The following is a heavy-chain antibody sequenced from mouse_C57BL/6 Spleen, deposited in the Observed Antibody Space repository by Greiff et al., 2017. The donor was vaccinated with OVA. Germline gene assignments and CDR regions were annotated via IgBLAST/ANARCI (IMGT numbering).Heavy chain of an antibody. D-gene: IGHD2-4*01. J-gene: IGHJ2*01. CDR2: INPNNGGT. CDR1: GYTFTDYN. CDR3: ARKGDYDGNYFDY. Sequence: EVQLQQSGPELVKPGASVKMSCKASGYTFTDYNMHWVKQSHGKSLEWIGYINPNNGGTSYNQKFKGKATLTVNKSSSTAYMELRSLTSEDSAVYYCARKGDYDGNYFDYWGQGTTLTVSS. V-gene: IGHV1-22*01.